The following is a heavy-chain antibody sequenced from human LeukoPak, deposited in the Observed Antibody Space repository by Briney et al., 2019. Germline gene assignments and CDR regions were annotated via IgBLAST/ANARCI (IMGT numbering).Heavy chain of an antibody. CDR2: INWNGGST. CDR1: GFTFDDYG. D-gene: IGHD6-13*01. J-gene: IGHJ4*02. CDR3: ARYLSIAAAGGYYFDY. V-gene: IGHV3-20*04. Sequence: GGSLRLSCAASGFTFDDYGMSWVRQAPGKGLEWVSGINWNGGSTGYADSVKGRFTISRDNAKNSLYLQMNSLRAEDTALYYCARYLSIAAAGGYYFDYWGQGTLATVSS.